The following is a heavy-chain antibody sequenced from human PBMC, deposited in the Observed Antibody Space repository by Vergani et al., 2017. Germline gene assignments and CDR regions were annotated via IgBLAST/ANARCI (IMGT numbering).Heavy chain of an antibody. CDR1: GGSFSGYY. CDR3: ARARRFGIAAAARVWCDP. D-gene: IGHD6-13*01. J-gene: IGHJ5*02. Sequence: QVQLQQWGAGLLKPSETLSLTCAVYGGSFSGYYWSWIRQPPGKGLEWIGEINHSGSTNYNPSLKSRVTISVDTSKNQFSLKLSSVTAADTAVYYCARARRFGIAAAARVWCDPWGQGTLVTVSS. CDR2: INHSGST. V-gene: IGHV4-34*01.